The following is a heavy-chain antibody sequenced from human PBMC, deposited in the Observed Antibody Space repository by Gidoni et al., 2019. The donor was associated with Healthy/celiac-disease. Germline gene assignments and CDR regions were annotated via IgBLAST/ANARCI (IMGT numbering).Heavy chain of an antibody. CDR2: ISGSGGRT. CDR1: GFTFSSYA. Sequence: EVQLLESGGCLVQPGGSLRLSCAASGFTFSSYAMSWVRQAPGKGLEWVSAISGSGGRTYYADPVKGRFTISRDNSKNTLYLKMNSLRAEDTAVYYCAKEYVDIVATTSYPWGQGTLVTVSS. D-gene: IGHD5-12*01. J-gene: IGHJ5*02. CDR3: AKEYVDIVATTSYP. V-gene: IGHV3-23*01.